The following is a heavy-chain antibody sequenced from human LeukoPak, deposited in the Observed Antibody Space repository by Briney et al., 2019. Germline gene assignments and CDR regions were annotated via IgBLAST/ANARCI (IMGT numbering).Heavy chain of an antibody. CDR3: AREGERYYDSREFDY. Sequence: GGSLRLSCAASGFTFSSYGMHWVRQAPGKGLEWVAVISYDGSDKYYADSVKGRFTISRDNAKNSLYLQMNSLRAEDTAVYYCAREGERYYDSREFDYWGQGTLVTVSS. CDR1: GFTFSSYG. CDR2: ISYDGSDK. J-gene: IGHJ4*02. D-gene: IGHD3-22*01. V-gene: IGHV3-30*03.